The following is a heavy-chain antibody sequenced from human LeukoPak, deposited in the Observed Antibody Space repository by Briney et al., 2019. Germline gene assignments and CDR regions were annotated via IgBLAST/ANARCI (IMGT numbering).Heavy chain of an antibody. CDR2: MNPNSGNT. J-gene: IGHJ4*02. Sequence: ASVKVSCKASGYTFTSYDINWVRQATGQGLEWMGWMNPNSGNTGYAQKFQGRVTMTRNTSISTAYMELSSLRSEDTAVYYCAGGSGLWFGELLGYWGQGTLVTVSS. CDR3: AGGSGLWFGELLGY. V-gene: IGHV1-8*01. D-gene: IGHD3-10*01. CDR1: GYTFTSYD.